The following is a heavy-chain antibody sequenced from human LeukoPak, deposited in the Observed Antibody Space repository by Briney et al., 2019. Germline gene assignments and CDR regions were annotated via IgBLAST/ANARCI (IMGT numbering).Heavy chain of an antibody. CDR2: IYTTGNT. V-gene: IGHV4-61*02. CDR3: ARGGTLFTFFDS. Sequence: TLSLTCTESGGSISSDDYYWNWIRQPPGRGLQWIGRIYTTGNTMYNPSLESRVSMSIDTSKNQVSLKVKSVTAADTAVYYCARGGTLFTFFDSWGQGTLVTVSS. CDR1: GGSISSDDYY. D-gene: IGHD2/OR15-2a*01. J-gene: IGHJ4*02.